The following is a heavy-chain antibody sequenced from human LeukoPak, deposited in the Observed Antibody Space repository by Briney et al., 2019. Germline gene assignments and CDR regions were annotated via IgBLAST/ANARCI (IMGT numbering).Heavy chain of an antibody. CDR2: IIPIFGTA. Sequence: ASVKVSCKASGYTFTGYYMHWVRQAPGQGLEWMGGIIPIFGTANYAQKFQGRVTITADESTSTAYMELSSLRSDDTAVYYCARGNYGGGGDWGQGTLVTVSS. V-gene: IGHV1-69*13. CDR3: ARGNYGGGGD. J-gene: IGHJ4*02. CDR1: GYTFTGYY. D-gene: IGHD4/OR15-4a*01.